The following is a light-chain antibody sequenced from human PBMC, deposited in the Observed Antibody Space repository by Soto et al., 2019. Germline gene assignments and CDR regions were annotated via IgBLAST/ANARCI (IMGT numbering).Light chain of an antibody. J-gene: IGKJ2*01. Sequence: EIVMTQSPDNLSVSLGERATLSCRASQSVSINLAWYQQKPGQAPRLLIYGASTRATGIPAKFSGSGSGTEFTLTISSLQSEDFAVYYCQHYNHWPYTFGQGTKLEIK. CDR1: QSVSIN. V-gene: IGKV3-15*01. CDR2: GAS. CDR3: QHYNHWPYT.